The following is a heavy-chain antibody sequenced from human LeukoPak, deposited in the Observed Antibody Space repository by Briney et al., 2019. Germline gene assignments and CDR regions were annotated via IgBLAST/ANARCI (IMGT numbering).Heavy chain of an antibody. CDR1: GASISSGSYY. J-gene: IGHJ4*02. Sequence: PSETLSLTCNVSGASISSGSYYWRWIRQPAGKGLEWIVRIYTSGNTNYNPSLKSRVTISVYTSKNHFSLKLSSVTAADTAFYYCALYYSGSYGRYWGRGTLVTVSS. D-gene: IGHD1-26*01. CDR3: ALYYSGSYGRY. V-gene: IGHV4-61*02. CDR2: IYTSGNT.